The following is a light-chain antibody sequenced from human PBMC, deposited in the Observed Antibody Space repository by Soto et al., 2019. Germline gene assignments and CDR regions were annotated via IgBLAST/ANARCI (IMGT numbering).Light chain of an antibody. V-gene: IGKV3-20*01. Sequence: EIVLTQSPGILSLSPGKRAILSCRASQSVSSSYLAWYQQKPGQAPRLLIYGASSRATGIPDRFSGSGSGTDFTLTISRLEPEDFAVYYRQQYASSPWTFGQGTK. CDR1: QSVSSSY. J-gene: IGKJ1*01. CDR3: QQYASSPWT. CDR2: GAS.